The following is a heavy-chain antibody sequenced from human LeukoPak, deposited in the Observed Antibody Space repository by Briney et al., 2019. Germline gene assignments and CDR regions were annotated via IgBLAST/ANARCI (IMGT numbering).Heavy chain of an antibody. CDR2: VHNSGST. V-gene: IGHV4-59*02. Sequence: PSETLSLTCTVSGGSVSSYYWGWVRQPPGEGLEWIAYVHNSGSTNYNPSLKSRVTISVDRSKNQFSLKMNSVTAADTAVYYCVRDWEGFNFDIWGQGTMVTVSS. CDR1: GGSVSSYY. D-gene: IGHD1-26*01. CDR3: VRDWEGFNFDI. J-gene: IGHJ3*02.